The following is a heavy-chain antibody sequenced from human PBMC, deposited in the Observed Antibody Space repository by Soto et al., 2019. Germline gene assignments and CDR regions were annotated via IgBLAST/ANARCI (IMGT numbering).Heavy chain of an antibody. D-gene: IGHD6-19*01. CDR1: GGSITRNDHY. CDR2: IKSSGST. V-gene: IGHV4-39*01. CDR3: ARLGSSGWYQGSYFDY. Sequence: QLQLQESGPGLVRPSETLSLICTVSGGSITRNDHYWGWIRQSPGKGLEWIGDIKSSGSTNYNLSLKSRVSMSVETSKNQFSLKMNAVTAADTAVYYCARLGSSGWYQGSYFDYRGQGTVVTVSS. J-gene: IGHJ4*02.